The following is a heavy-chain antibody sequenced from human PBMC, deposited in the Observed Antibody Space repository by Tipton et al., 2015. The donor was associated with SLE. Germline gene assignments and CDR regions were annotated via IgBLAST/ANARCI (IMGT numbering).Heavy chain of an antibody. V-gene: IGHV3-9*01. CDR2: ISWNSGNI. Sequence: RSLRLSCAASGFTFDDYAMHWVRQAPGKGLEWVSGISWNSGNIDYADSVKGRFTISRDNAKNSLYLQMNSLRAEGTALYYCAKDPTMVQGVIMGGEFDYWGQGTLVTVSS. CDR1: GFTFDDYA. CDR3: AKDPTMVQGVIMGGEFDY. D-gene: IGHD3-10*01. J-gene: IGHJ4*02.